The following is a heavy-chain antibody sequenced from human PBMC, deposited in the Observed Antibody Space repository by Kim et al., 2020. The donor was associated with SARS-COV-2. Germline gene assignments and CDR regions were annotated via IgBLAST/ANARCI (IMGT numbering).Heavy chain of an antibody. CDR1: GGTFSSYA. CDR2: IIPIFGTA. J-gene: IGHJ4*02. V-gene: IGHV1-69*13. CDR3: ARGHYYDSRGYSKPYDY. Sequence: SVKVSCKASGGTFSSYAISWVRQAPGQGLEWMGGIIPIFGTANYAQKFQGRVTITADESTSISYMELSSLRSEDTAVYYCARGHYYDSRGYSKPYDYWGQGTLVTVSP. D-gene: IGHD3-22*01.